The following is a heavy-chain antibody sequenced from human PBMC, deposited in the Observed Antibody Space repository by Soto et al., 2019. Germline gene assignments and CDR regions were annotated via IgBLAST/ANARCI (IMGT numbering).Heavy chain of an antibody. D-gene: IGHD4-17*01. V-gene: IGHV1-8*01. J-gene: IGHJ6*03. Sequence: ASVKGSCKASGYTFTSYDINWLRQATGQGLEWMGWMNPNSGNTGYAQKFQGRVTMTRNTSISTAYMELSSLRSEDTAVYYCARLSYGDHTYYYYYYMDVWGKGTTVTVSS. CDR2: MNPNSGNT. CDR3: ARLSYGDHTYYYYYYMDV. CDR1: GYTFTSYD.